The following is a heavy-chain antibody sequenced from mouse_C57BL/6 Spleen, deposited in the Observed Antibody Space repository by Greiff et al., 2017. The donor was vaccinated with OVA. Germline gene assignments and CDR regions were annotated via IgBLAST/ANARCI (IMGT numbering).Heavy chain of an antibody. D-gene: IGHD2-3*01. CDR3: ARLPYDRGAC. CDR1: GFTFSSYT. J-gene: IGHJ3*01. V-gene: IGHV5-9*01. Sequence: EVHLVESGGGLVKPGGSLKLSCAASGFTFSSYTMSWVRQTPEKRLEWVATISGGGGNTYYPDSVKGRFTISRDNAKNTLYLQMSSLRSEDTALYYCARLPYDRGACWGQGTLVTVSA. CDR2: ISGGGGNT.